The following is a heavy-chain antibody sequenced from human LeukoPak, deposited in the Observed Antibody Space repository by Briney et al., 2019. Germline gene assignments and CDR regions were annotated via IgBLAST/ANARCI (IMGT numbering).Heavy chain of an antibody. Sequence: SETLSLTCTASGDLHRRYHGIWIPQPPGKGLEWIGYVYYSGSSNYNPPLKRRVTISLDTNKNHLPLKLISPTPADTPVYYCAYRGWAAATPTARELKDVWGKGTTVTVSS. CDR3: AYRGWAAATPTARELKDV. CDR2: VYYSGSS. V-gene: IGHV4-59*01. J-gene: IGHJ6*04. D-gene: IGHD6-13*01. CDR1: GDLHRRYH.